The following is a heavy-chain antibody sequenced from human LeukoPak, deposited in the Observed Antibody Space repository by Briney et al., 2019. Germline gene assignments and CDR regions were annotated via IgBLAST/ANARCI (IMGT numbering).Heavy chain of an antibody. J-gene: IGHJ4*02. CDR1: GFTFNNYG. CDR3: VRQFAS. Sequence: PGRSLRLSCAASGFTFNNYGMHWVRQAPGKGLEWVAVIWYDGSNKYYADSVKGRFTISRDNSKNTVYLQMNSLRVEDTALYYCVRQFASWGQGTLVTVSS. V-gene: IGHV3-33*01. CDR2: IWYDGSNK.